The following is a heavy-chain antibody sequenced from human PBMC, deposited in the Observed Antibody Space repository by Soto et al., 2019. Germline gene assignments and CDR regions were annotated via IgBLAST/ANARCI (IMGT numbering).Heavy chain of an antibody. CDR1: GDSVSSNTAS. CDR2: TYSRSKWYN. CDR3: AKGDNLGPKTGYAFDP. Sequence: PSQTLSLTCAISGDSVSSNTASWNWIRQSPSRGLEWLGRTYSRSKWYNDYAVSVKSRIIINPDTSNNQFSLQLNSVTPEDTAVYLCAKGDNLGPKTGYAFDPWGQGIMVTVSS. J-gene: IGHJ5*02. D-gene: IGHD5-12*01. V-gene: IGHV6-1*01.